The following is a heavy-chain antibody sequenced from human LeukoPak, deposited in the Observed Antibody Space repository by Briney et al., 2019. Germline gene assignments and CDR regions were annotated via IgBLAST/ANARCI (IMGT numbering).Heavy chain of an antibody. CDR3: ARRGVIAAAGFDY. V-gene: IGHV3-21*01. D-gene: IGHD6-13*01. CDR2: ISSSSSYI. Sequence: TGGSLRLSCAASGFTFSSYSMNWVRQAPGKGLEWVSSISSSSSYIYYADSVKGRFTISRDNAKNSLYLQMNSLRAADTAVYYCARRGVIAAAGFDYWGQGTLVTVSS. J-gene: IGHJ4*02. CDR1: GFTFSSYS.